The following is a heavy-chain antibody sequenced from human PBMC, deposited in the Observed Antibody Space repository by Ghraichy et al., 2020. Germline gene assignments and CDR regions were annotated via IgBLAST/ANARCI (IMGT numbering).Heavy chain of an antibody. CDR1: GFTFSSYA. V-gene: IGHV3-23*01. D-gene: IGHD6-6*01. CDR2: ISGSGGST. CDR3: AKTSLAARPPYYYGMDV. J-gene: IGHJ6*02. Sequence: GSLRLSCAASGFTFSSYAMSWVRQAPGKGLEWVSAISGSGGSTYYAADSVKGRFTISRDNSKNTLYLQMNSLRAEDTAVYYCAKTSLAARPPYYYGMDVWGQGTTVTVSS.